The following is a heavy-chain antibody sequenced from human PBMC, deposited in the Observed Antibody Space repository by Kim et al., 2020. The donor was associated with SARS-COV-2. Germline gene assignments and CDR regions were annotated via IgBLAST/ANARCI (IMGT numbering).Heavy chain of an antibody. CDR2: IYSGGST. D-gene: IGHD3-10*01. J-gene: IGHJ3*02. CDR1: GFTVSSNY. Sequence: GGSLRLSCAASGFTVSSNYMSWVRQAPGKGLEWVSVIYSGGSTYYADSVKGRFTISRDNSKNKLYLQMNSLRAEDTAVYYCARALDMGGGFGELLDAFDIWGQGTMVTVSS. CDR3: ARALDMGGGFGELLDAFDI. V-gene: IGHV3-53*01.